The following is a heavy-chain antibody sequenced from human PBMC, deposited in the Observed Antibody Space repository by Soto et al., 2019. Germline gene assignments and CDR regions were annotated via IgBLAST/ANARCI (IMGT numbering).Heavy chain of an antibody. CDR2: SYYNGVT. V-gene: IGHV4-59*01. J-gene: IGHJ4*02. D-gene: IGHD6-19*01. Sequence: QVQLQESGPGLVKPSETLSLTCTVSGGSISSDSWSWIRQSPGKALEWIGYSYYNGVTKYNPSLKSRVTISVYTSQKQFSLRLNSVTAADTAVYYCARRSRSSSGLYFLDYWGQGTLVTVSS. CDR3: ARRSRSSSGLYFLDY. CDR1: GGSISSDS.